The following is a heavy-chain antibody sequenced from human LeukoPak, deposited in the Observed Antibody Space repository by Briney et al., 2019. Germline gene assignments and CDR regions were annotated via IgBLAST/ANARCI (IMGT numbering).Heavy chain of an antibody. CDR2: ITSSSSTI. D-gene: IGHD4/OR15-4a*01. Sequence: GGSLRLSCAASGFTFSDYYMTWIRQAPGKGLEWVSYITSSSSTIYYADSVKGRFTISRDNAKNSLYLQMNSLRAEDTAVYYCAKHGRLTDHYYYYMDVWGKGTTVTVSS. CDR3: AKHGRLTDHYYYYMDV. CDR1: GFTFSDYY. J-gene: IGHJ6*03. V-gene: IGHV3-11*01.